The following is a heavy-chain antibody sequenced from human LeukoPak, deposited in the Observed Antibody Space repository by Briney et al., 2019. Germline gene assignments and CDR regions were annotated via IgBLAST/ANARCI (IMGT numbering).Heavy chain of an antibody. CDR1: GGSIGSYY. CDR3: ARDGPYSSSSNWFDP. CDR2: MYYTGST. V-gene: IGHV4-59*01. Sequence: PSETLSLTCTVSGGSIGSYYWSWIRQPPGKGLEWIGNMYYTGSTNFNPSLKSRVTMSVDTSKSQFSLKLSSVTAADTAMYYCARDGPYSSSSNWFDPWGQGTLVTVSS. J-gene: IGHJ5*02. D-gene: IGHD6-6*01.